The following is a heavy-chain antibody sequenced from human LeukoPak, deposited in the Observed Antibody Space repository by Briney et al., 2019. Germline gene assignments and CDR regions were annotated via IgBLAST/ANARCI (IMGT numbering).Heavy chain of an antibody. J-gene: IGHJ4*02. D-gene: IGHD6-19*01. CDR3: ARASSQWLVPD. CDR1: GYTFTSYY. V-gene: IGHV1-46*01. Sequence: ASVKDSCKASGYTFTSYYMHWVRQAPGQGLEWMGIINPSGGSTSYAQKFQGRVTMTRDTSTSTVYMELSSLRSEDTAVYYCARASSQWLVPDWGQGTLVTVSS. CDR2: INPSGGST.